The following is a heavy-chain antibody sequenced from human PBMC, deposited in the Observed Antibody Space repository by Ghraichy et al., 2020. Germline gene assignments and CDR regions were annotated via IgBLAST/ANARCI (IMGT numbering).Heavy chain of an antibody. CDR1: GGSFSGYY. D-gene: IGHD6-19*01. J-gene: IGHJ2*01. CDR2: INHSGST. Sequence: SETLSLTCAVYGGSFSGYYWSWIRQPPGKGLEWIGEINHSGSTNYNPSLKSRVTISVDTSKNQFSLKLSSVTAADTAVYYCARRRGAAVAGTWYFDLWGRGTLVTVSS. V-gene: IGHV4-34*01. CDR3: ARRRGAAVAGTWYFDL.